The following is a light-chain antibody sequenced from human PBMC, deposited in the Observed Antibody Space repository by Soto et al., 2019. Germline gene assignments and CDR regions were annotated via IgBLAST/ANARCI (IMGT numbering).Light chain of an antibody. CDR2: DAS. J-gene: IGKJ4*01. V-gene: IGKV3-11*01. CDR3: QQRSNWPLT. CDR1: QSVSSY. Sequence: IVLTQSPGTLSLSPGETATLSCRASQSVSSYLAWYQQKPGQAPRLLIYDASNRATGIPARFSGSGSGTDFTLTISSLEPEDFAVYYCQQRSNWPLTFGGGTKV.